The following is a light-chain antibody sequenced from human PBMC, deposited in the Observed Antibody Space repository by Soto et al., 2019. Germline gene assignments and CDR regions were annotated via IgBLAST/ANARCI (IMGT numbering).Light chain of an antibody. CDR2: GAS. CDR3: QQYGLSPYS. CDR1: ETVTSKF. Sequence: EIVLTQSPGTLYLSPGETATLSCEASETVTSKFLAWYQQKPGQAPRLLIYGASNRASGISDRFSGSGSGTDFTLTIFSLEPEDFAVYYCQQYGLSPYSFGQGTKVE. V-gene: IGKV3-20*01. J-gene: IGKJ2*01.